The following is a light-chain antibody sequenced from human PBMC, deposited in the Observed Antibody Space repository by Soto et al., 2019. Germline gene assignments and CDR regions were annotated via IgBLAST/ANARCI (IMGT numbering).Light chain of an antibody. CDR1: QTISSW. CDR3: QHYNSYSEA. V-gene: IGKV1-5*03. J-gene: IGKJ1*01. CDR2: KAS. Sequence: DVQMTQSPSTLSGSGGDIVTITCRASQTISSWLAWYQQKPGKAPKLLIYKASTLKSGVPSRFSGSGSGTEFTLTISSLQPDDFATYYCQHYNSYSEASAQGAKVDI.